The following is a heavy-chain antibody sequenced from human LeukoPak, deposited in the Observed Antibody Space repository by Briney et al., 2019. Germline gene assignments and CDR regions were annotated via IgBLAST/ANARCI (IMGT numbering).Heavy chain of an antibody. J-gene: IGHJ4*02. CDR3: AKDVLGSGWYLDYFDY. CDR1: GFTFSNYG. V-gene: IGHV3-23*01. CDR2: ITASSSST. Sequence: GGSLRLSCEASGFTFSNYGMSWVRQAPGKGLEWVSAITASSSSTHDADSVQGRFTISRDNFKNTLYLQMNSLRAEDTAVYYCAKDVLGSGWYLDYFDYWGQGTLVTVSS. D-gene: IGHD6-19*01.